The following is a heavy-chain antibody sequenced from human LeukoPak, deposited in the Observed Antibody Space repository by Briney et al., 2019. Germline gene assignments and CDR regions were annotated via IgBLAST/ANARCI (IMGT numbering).Heavy chain of an antibody. CDR3: ARARNDYDSNGFSLLDY. CDR1: GISFSSHG. J-gene: IGHJ4*02. Sequence: GGSLRLSCAASGISFSSHGMHCVREAPGKGLEGVAVIWYDGSNIYYADSVKGRFTISRDNSKNTLYLQMNSLRAEDTALYYCARARNDYDSNGFSLLDYWGQGTLVTVSS. V-gene: IGHV3-33*01. D-gene: IGHD3-22*01. CDR2: IWYDGSNI.